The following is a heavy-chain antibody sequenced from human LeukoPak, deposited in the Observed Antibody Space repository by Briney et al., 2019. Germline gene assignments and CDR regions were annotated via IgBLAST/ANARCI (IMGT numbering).Heavy chain of an antibody. CDR2: ISGSGGST. Sequence: GGSLRLTCAASGFTFSSYAMSWVRQAPGKGLEWVSAISGSGGSTYYADSVKGRFTISRDNSKNTLYLQMNSLRAEDTAVYYCAKDSSPKLVYYGMDVWGQGTTVTVSS. CDR1: GFTFSSYA. V-gene: IGHV3-23*01. D-gene: IGHD6-13*01. CDR3: AKDSSPKLVYYGMDV. J-gene: IGHJ6*02.